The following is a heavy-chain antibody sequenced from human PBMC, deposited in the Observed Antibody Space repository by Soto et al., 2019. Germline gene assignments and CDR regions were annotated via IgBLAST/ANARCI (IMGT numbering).Heavy chain of an antibody. Sequence: QVQLVQSGAEVKNPGAAVKVSCKASGYTFISHDINWVRQAPGLGLEWMGWMNPRSGNTGYAQRFQVRMTMTRKTSMGKAYMELRSLRSDDTALYYCTRSAGWTHEWLDPWGQGTLVTVSS. D-gene: IGHD6-19*01. CDR3: TRSAGWTHEWLDP. CDR2: MNPRSGNT. V-gene: IGHV1-8*01. CDR1: GYTFISHD. J-gene: IGHJ5*02.